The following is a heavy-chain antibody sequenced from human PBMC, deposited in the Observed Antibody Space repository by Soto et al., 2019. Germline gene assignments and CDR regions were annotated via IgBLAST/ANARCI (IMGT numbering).Heavy chain of an antibody. Sequence: GASVKVSCKASGYTFTSYGISWVRQAPGQGLEWMGWISAYNGNTNYAQKLQGRVTMTTDTSTSTAYMELRSLRSDDTAVYYCARRRDQLLWDSSGHYGMDVWGQGTTVTVSS. CDR2: ISAYNGNT. CDR1: GYTFTSYG. CDR3: ARRRDQLLWDSSGHYGMDV. D-gene: IGHD2-2*01. V-gene: IGHV1-18*01. J-gene: IGHJ6*02.